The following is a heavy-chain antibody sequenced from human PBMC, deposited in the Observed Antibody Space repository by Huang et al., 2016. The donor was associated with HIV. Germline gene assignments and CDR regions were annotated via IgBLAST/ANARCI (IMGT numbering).Heavy chain of an antibody. CDR2: IDPGESET. V-gene: IGHV5-51*01. CDR1: GYMFTKYW. CDR3: ARHDGARPGWVDN. D-gene: IGHD4-17*01. J-gene: IGHJ5*02. Sequence: EVQLVQSGAEVKKPGESLKISCKGSGYMFTKYWIGWVRQMPGKGLECVGIIDPGESETRYSPTVQGQATISADKSITTAYLQWSSLKASDTAIYYCARHDGARPGWVDNWGQGTLVTVSS.